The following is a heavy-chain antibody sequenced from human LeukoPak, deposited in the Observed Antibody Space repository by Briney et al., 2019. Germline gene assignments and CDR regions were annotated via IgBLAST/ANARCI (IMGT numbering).Heavy chain of an antibody. V-gene: IGHV1-18*01. CDR1: GYTFTSYG. CDR2: ISAYNGNT. Sequence: ASVKVSCKASGYTFTSYGISWVRQAPGQGLEWMGWISAYNGNTNYAQKFQGRVTMTRDTSISTAYMELSRLRSDDTAVYYCARALTGTTGTFDYWGQGTLVTVSS. J-gene: IGHJ4*02. CDR3: ARALTGTTGTFDY. D-gene: IGHD1-7*01.